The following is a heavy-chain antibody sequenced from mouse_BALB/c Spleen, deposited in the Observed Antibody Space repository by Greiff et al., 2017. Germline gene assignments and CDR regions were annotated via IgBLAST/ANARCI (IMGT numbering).Heavy chain of an antibody. V-gene: IGHV5-17*02. CDR3: ARSGGYDDAPFAY. Sequence: EVQLKESGGGLVQPGGSRKLSCAASGFTFSSFGMHWVRQAPEKGLEWVAYISSGSSTIYYADTVKGRFTISRDNPKNTLFLQMTSLRSEDTAMYYCARSGGYDDAPFAYWGQGTLVTVSA. J-gene: IGHJ3*01. D-gene: IGHD2-2*01. CDR2: ISSGSSTI. CDR1: GFTFSSFG.